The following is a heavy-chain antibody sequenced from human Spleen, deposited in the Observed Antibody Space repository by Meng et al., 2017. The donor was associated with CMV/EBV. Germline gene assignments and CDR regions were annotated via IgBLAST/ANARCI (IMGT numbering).Heavy chain of an antibody. V-gene: IGHV3-23*03. D-gene: IGHD2-15*01. J-gene: IGHJ6*02. CDR1: GFTFSSYD. CDR2: IYSGGFST. Sequence: ETLSLTCAASGFTFSSYDMSWVRRAPGKGLEWVSVIYSGGFSTDYADSVKGRFTISRDNSKNTLYLQMSSLRAEDTAVYYCAKGSGGAQDYYYYGMDVWGQGTTVTVSS. CDR3: AKGSGGAQDYYYYGMDV.